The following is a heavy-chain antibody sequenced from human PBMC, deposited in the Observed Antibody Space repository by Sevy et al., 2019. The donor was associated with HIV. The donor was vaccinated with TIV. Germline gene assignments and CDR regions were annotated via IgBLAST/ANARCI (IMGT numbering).Heavy chain of an antibody. CDR3: ARDSSYNSGCLDY. Sequence: GESLKISCAASGFIFSSYAMHWVRQAPGKGLEWVAVISYDGSNKYYADSVKGRFTISRDNSKNTLYLQMNNLRAEDTAVYYCARDSSYNSGCLDYWGQGTLVTVSS. D-gene: IGHD6-19*01. J-gene: IGHJ4*02. CDR2: ISYDGSNK. V-gene: IGHV3-30-3*01. CDR1: GFIFSSYA.